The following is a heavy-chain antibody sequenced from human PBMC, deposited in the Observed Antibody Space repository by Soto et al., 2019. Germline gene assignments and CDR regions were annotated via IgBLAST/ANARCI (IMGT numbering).Heavy chain of an antibody. CDR3: AKDRYYDSSPGDY. V-gene: IGHV3-23*01. Sequence: EVQLLESGGGLVQPGGSLRLSCAASGFTFSSYAMRWVRQAPGKGLEWVSAISGSGGSTYYADSVKGRFTISRDNSKNTLYLQMTSLRAEDTAVYYCAKDRYYDSSPGDYWGQGTLVTVSS. D-gene: IGHD3-22*01. J-gene: IGHJ4*02. CDR1: GFTFSSYA. CDR2: ISGSGGST.